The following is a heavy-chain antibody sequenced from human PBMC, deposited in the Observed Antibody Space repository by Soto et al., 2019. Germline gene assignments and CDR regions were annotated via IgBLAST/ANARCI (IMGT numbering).Heavy chain of an antibody. CDR2: IQSGGAT. CDR1: RLSVRNYY. V-gene: IGHV3-53*01. CDR3: ARDRHGDDERYYYGMDV. Sequence: GGSLRLSCAASRLSVRNYYMTWVRQAPGKGLEWVSLIQSGGATYPSDGVKGQFTNSRDEAKNTLDLQMSSLGVDDTAMYFCARDRHGDDERYYYGMDVWGHGTTVTVSS. J-gene: IGHJ6*02. D-gene: IGHD4-17*01.